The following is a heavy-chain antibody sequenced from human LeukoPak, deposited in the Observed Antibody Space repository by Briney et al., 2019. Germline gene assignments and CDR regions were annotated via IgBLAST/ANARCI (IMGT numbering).Heavy chain of an antibody. Sequence: PGGSLRLSCVASGFSFSSSYMSWVRQAPGKGLEWVSNIKQDGNEKHYVDSVKGRVTISRDNAKNSLYLQMNRLRADDTAVYYCARDPRGSEYSHFDSWGQGTLVSVSS. CDR1: GFSFSSSY. CDR2: IKQDGNEK. D-gene: IGHD3-10*01. CDR3: ARDPRGSEYSHFDS. V-gene: IGHV3-7*01. J-gene: IGHJ4*02.